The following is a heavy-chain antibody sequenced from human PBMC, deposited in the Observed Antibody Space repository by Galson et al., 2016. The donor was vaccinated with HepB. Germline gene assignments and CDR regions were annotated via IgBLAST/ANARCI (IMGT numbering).Heavy chain of an antibody. CDR1: GFTFENYA. J-gene: IGHJ6*02. CDR3: AKEMLPTDREYYYYGMDV. D-gene: IGHD1-14*01. Sequence: SLRLSCAASGFTFENYAMHWVRQGPGKGLEWVSVISRDGGSTYYADSVKGRFTISRDNSKNSLILQMNTLRTEDSALYYCAKEMLPTDREYYYYGMDVWGQGTTVTVSS. CDR2: ISRDGGST. V-gene: IGHV3-43*01.